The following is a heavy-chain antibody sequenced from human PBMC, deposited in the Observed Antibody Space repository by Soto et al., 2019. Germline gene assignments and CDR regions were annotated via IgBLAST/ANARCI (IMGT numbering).Heavy chain of an antibody. J-gene: IGHJ6*02. V-gene: IGHV3-30-3*01. CDR3: ARAEGYYDSSGYYYYYGMDV. CDR2: ISYDGSNK. D-gene: IGHD3-22*01. CDR1: GFTFSSYA. Sequence: QVQLVESGGGVVQPGRSLRLSCAASGFTFSSYAMHWVRQAPGKGLEWVAVISYDGSNKYYADSVKGRFTISRDNSKNTLYLQMTSLRAEDTAVYYCARAEGYYDSSGYYYYYGMDVWGQGTTVTVSS.